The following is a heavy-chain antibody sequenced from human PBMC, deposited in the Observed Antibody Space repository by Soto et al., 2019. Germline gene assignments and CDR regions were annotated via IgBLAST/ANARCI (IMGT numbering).Heavy chain of an antibody. Sequence: EVQLLESGGGFVQPGGSLRLSCVASGFTFNNYGMTWVRQAPGKGLEWVSGIACSGCSTPSSDSLKGRFTISRDNSKSTLYLQLNSLRAEDTAVYHCTHNLWQGGWQPVEWGQGTLVNVSS. CDR2: IACSGCST. J-gene: IGHJ4*02. D-gene: IGHD6-6*01. V-gene: IGHV3-23*01. CDR3: THNLWQGGWQPVE. CDR1: GFTFNNYG.